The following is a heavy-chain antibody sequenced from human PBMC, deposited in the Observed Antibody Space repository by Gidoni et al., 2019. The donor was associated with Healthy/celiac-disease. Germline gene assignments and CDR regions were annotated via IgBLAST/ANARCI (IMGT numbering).Heavy chain of an antibody. CDR3: ARRVVTASHFDY. D-gene: IGHD2-21*02. J-gene: IGHJ4*02. CDR1: GGSISSSSYY. V-gene: IGHV4-39*01. CDR2: IYYSGST. Sequence: QLQLQESGPGLVKPSETLSLTCTVSGGSISSSSYYWGWIRQPPGKGLEWIGSIYYSGSTYYNPSLKSRVTISVDTSKNQFSLKLSSVTAADTAVYYCARRVVTASHFDYWGQGTLVTVSS.